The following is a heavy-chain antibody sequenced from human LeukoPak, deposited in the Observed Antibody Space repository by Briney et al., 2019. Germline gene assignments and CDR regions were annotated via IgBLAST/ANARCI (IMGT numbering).Heavy chain of an antibody. D-gene: IGHD1-26*01. V-gene: IGHV1-8*03. CDR1: GGTFSSYA. CDR3: ATSEISGSYYVDY. J-gene: IGHJ4*02. CDR2: INAGNGNT. Sequence: VASVKVSCKASGGTFSSYAISWVRQAPGQRLEWMGWINAGNGNTKYSQKFQGRVTITRNTSISTAYMELSSLRSEDTAVYYCATSEISGSYYVDYWGQGTLVTVSS.